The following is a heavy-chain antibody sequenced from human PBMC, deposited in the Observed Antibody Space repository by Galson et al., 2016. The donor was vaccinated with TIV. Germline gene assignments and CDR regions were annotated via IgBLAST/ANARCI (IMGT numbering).Heavy chain of an antibody. D-gene: IGHD3-9*01. Sequence: SLRLSCAASGFAVSSNYMSWVRQAPGKGLEWVSIIYPSGDTYYTEPMKGRFTISRHNSKNTLYLQMNSLRAEDTAIYYCARICGLTPDIHDSIWGQGTLVTVSS. CDR3: ARICGLTPDIHDSI. V-gene: IGHV3-53*01. CDR1: GFAVSSNY. J-gene: IGHJ4*02. CDR2: IYPSGDT.